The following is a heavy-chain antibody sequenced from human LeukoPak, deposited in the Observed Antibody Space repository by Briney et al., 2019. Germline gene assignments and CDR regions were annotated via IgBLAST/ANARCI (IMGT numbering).Heavy chain of an antibody. Sequence: SETLSLTCAVYGGSLSGYYWSWIRQPPGKGLEWIGEINHSGSTNYNPSLKSRVTISVDTSKNQFSLKLSSVIAADTAVYYCARETSQKGAHYMDVWGKGTTVTISS. CDR2: INHSGST. CDR1: GGSLSGYY. V-gene: IGHV4-34*01. D-gene: IGHD3-16*01. CDR3: ARETSQKGAHYMDV. J-gene: IGHJ6*03.